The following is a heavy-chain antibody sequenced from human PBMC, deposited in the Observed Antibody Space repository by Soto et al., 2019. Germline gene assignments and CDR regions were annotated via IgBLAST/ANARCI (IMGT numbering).Heavy chain of an antibody. J-gene: IGHJ5*02. D-gene: IGHD6-19*01. Sequence: EVQLVESGGGLVRPGGSLRLSCVVSGLTFSTYSMNWVRQTPGKGLEWVSSISRTSSYIYYRDSVKGRFTISRDNAKNSLYLQMNGLRVEDTAVYYCVSDQKREQFETSGPNWFATWGQGTLVTVSS. V-gene: IGHV3-21*02. CDR1: GLTFSTYS. CDR3: VSDQKREQFETSGPNWFAT. CDR2: ISRTSSYI.